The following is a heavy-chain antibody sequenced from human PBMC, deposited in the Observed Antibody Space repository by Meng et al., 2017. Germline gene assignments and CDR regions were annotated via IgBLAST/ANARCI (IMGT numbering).Heavy chain of an antibody. CDR1: GGSFSGYY. CDR3: ARRGIAARPFYY. Sequence: QLHLHQWGAGLLKPSATLSLTCAVYGGSFSGYYWSWIRQPPGKGLEWIGEINHSGSTNYNPSLKSRVTISVDTSKNQFSLKLSSVTAADTAVYYCARRGIAARPFYYWGQGTLVTVSS. CDR2: INHSGST. V-gene: IGHV4-34*01. D-gene: IGHD6-6*01. J-gene: IGHJ4*02.